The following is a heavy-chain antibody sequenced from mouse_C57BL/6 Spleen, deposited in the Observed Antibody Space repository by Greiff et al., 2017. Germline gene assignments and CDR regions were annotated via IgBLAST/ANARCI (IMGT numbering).Heavy chain of an antibody. CDR2: INPNNGGT. J-gene: IGHJ4*01. CDR1: GYTFTDYN. Sequence: VQLQQSGPELVKPGASVKMSCKASGYTFTDYNMHWVKQSHGKSLEWIGYINPNNGGTSYNQKFKGKATLTVNKSSSTAYMELRSLTSEDSAVYYCAIYGGYYVGAMDYWGQGTSVTVSS. CDR3: AIYGGYYVGAMDY. V-gene: IGHV1-22*01. D-gene: IGHD2-3*01.